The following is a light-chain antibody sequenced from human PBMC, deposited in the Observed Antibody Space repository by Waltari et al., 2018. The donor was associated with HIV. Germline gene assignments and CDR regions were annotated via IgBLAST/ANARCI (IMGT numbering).Light chain of an antibody. CDR3: QQRISWPIT. V-gene: IGKV3-11*01. Sequence: EIVLTQSPTILSLSPGESANLSCKASQSVESYLAWYQQTPGQPPRLLLYDTSNRAAGIPGRFSGGGSGTDFTLIIDSLEPEDCAVYFCQQRISWPITFGQGTRL. CDR2: DTS. CDR1: QSVESY. J-gene: IGKJ5*01.